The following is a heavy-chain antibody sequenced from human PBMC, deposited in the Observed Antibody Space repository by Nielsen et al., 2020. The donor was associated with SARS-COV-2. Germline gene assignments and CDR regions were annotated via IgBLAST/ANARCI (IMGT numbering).Heavy chain of an antibody. Sequence: GGSLSLSCAASGFTFSTYGMHWVPQAPGKGLEWVAVIWYDGSNKYYADSVKGRFTISRDNSKNTLYLQMNSLRAEDTAVYYCAREEAGSGWHEDYFDYWGQGTLVTVSS. J-gene: IGHJ4*02. D-gene: IGHD6-19*01. CDR3: AREEAGSGWHEDYFDY. V-gene: IGHV3-33*01. CDR1: GFTFSTYG. CDR2: IWYDGSNK.